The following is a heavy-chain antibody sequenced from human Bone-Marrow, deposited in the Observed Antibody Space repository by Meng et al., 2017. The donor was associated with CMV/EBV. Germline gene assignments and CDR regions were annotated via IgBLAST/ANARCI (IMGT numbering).Heavy chain of an antibody. J-gene: IGHJ4*02. V-gene: IGHV4-39*07. Sequence: LHAQESGPGLVKPSETLALTCTGSGGSISSSSYYWGWIRQPPGKGLEWIGSIYYSGSTYYNPSLKSRVTISVDTSKNQFSLKLSSVTAADTAVYYCARDSGSADYWGQGTLVTVSS. D-gene: IGHD6-25*01. CDR2: IYYSGST. CDR3: ARDSGSADY. CDR1: GGSISSSSYY.